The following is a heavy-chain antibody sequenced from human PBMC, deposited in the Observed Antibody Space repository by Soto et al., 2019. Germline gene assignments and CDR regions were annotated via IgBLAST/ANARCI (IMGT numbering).Heavy chain of an antibody. CDR2: IITFVDTT. CDR3: ARGHPQGGMDV. CDR1: GGTFNSYV. V-gene: IGHV1-69*06. Sequence: QAQLVQSGAEVKKPGSSVKVSCKASGGTFNSYVMSWVRQAPGQGLEWMGGIITFVDTTNFAQKFQGRVTITADKSTSTAYMELSSLRSEDTAVYYCARGHPQGGMDVWGKGTMVTVSS. J-gene: IGHJ6*04.